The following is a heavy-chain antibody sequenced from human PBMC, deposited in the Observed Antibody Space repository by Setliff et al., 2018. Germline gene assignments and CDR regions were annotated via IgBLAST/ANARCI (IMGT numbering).Heavy chain of an antibody. CDR3: AREGRWDYSYPIY. CDR2: ISPSGTS. V-gene: IGHV4-39*01. J-gene: IGHJ4*02. Sequence: SETLSLTCSVSDDSIYSDYYFWGWIRQPPGKGLEWIGTISPSGTSKYNSSLGGRATLSIDVPERQFALRLSSVTDADTAVYFCAREGRWDYSYPIYWGQGIRVTVSS. D-gene: IGHD4-4*01. CDR1: DDSIYSDYYF.